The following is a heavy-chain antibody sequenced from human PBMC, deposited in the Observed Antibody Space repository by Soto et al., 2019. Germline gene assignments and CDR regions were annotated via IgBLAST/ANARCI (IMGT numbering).Heavy chain of an antibody. CDR3: AREKDDILTGYYPNWYFDL. J-gene: IGHJ2*01. CDR1: GYTFTSYG. Sequence: GASVKVSCKASGYTFTSYGISWVRQAPGQGLEWMGWISAYNGNTNYAQKLQGRVTMTTDTSTSTAYMELRSLRSDDTAVYYCAREKDDILTGYYPNWYFDLWGRGTLVTSPQ. CDR2: ISAYNGNT. D-gene: IGHD3-9*01. V-gene: IGHV1-18*04.